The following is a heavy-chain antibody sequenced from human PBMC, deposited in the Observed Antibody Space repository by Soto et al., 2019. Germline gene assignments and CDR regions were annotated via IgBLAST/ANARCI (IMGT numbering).Heavy chain of an antibody. CDR1: GGSFSGYY. CDR2: INHSGST. J-gene: IGHJ3*02. Sequence: SETLSLTCAVYGGSFSGYYWSWIRQPPGKGLEWIGEINHSGSTNYNPSLKSRVTISVDTSKNQFSLKLSSVTTADTAVYYCARTRRGYSYGSSGANAFDIWGQGTMVTVSS. CDR3: ARTRRGYSYGSSGANAFDI. V-gene: IGHV4-34*01. D-gene: IGHD5-18*01.